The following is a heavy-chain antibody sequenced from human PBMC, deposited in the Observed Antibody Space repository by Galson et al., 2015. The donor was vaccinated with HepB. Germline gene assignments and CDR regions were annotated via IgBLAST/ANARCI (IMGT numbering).Heavy chain of an antibody. D-gene: IGHD2-15*01. CDR2: IKSKTDGGTT. Sequence: SLRLSCAASGFTFSNAWMSWVRQAPGKGLEWVGRIKSKTDGGTTDYAAPVKGRFTISRDDSKNTLYLQMNSLKTEDTAVYYCTTPPIAANDAFDIWGQGTMVTVSS. CDR1: GFTFSNAW. V-gene: IGHV3-15*01. CDR3: TTPPIAANDAFDI. J-gene: IGHJ3*02.